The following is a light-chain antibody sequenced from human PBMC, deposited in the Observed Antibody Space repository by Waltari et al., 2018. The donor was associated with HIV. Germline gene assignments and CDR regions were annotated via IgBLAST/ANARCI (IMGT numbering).Light chain of an antibody. CDR2: DVS. V-gene: IGLV2-14*03. J-gene: IGLJ3*02. CDR1: TSALSSLNF. CDR3: SSYSPRTSVV. Sequence: HSVLTQPASVSGSPGQSITISCSGPTSALSSLNFVSWYQQYPGRAPRLFIFDVSSRPSGISDRFSGSKSGDTASLTISALRTEDEADYFCSSYSPRTSVVFGGGTKVTVL.